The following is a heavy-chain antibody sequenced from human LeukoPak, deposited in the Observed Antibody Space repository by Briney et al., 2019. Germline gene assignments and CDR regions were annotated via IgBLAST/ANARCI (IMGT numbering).Heavy chain of an antibody. V-gene: IGHV4-59*01. CDR2: IYYSGST. CDR3: ALPPYGDYLAFDY. CDR1: GGSISSCY. Sequence: SETLSLTCTVSGGSISSCYWSWIRQPPGKGLEWIGYIYYSGSTNYNPSLKSRVTISVDTSKNQFSLKLSSVTAADTAVYYCALPPYGDYLAFDYWGQGTLVTVSS. J-gene: IGHJ4*02. D-gene: IGHD4-17*01.